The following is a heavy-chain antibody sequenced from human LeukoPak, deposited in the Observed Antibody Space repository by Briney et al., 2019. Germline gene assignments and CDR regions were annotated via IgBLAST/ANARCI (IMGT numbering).Heavy chain of an antibody. Sequence: PGRSLRLSCAASGFTFSNYAMHWVRQAPGKGLEWVALISYDGSNKYVDSVKGRFTISRDIAKNTLYLQMNSLRAEDTGVYYCAKDHYWSIDYWGRGTLVTVSS. V-gene: IGHV3-30-3*01. J-gene: IGHJ4*02. CDR2: ISYDGSNK. D-gene: IGHD3-3*01. CDR1: GFTFSNYA. CDR3: AKDHYWSIDY.